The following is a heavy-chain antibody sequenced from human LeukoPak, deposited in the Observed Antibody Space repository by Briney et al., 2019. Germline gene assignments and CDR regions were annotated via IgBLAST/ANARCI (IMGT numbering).Heavy chain of an antibody. J-gene: IGHJ4*02. CDR1: GGSISSYY. CDR3: ARGMGIQLWTFDY. CDR2: IYYSGST. Sequence: PSETLSLTCTVSGGSISSYYWGWIRQPPGKGLEWIGYIYYSGSTNYNPSLKSRVTISVDTSKNQFSLKLSSVTAADTAVYYCARGMGIQLWTFDYWGQGTLVTVSS. D-gene: IGHD5-18*01. V-gene: IGHV4-59*12.